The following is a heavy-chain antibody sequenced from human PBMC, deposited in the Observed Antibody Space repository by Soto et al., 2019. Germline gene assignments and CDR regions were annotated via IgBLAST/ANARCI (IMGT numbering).Heavy chain of an antibody. CDR1: GFTFSKNW. J-gene: IGHJ4*02. D-gene: IGHD2-2*01. CDR3: TRAPSIPDARVPDY. V-gene: IGHV3-7*01. CDR2: IKEDGSEK. Sequence: GGSLRLSCAASGFTFSKNWMSWVRQAPGKGLEWVANIKEDGSEKYYVDSVKGRFTISRDNAKNSLYLHMDSLRAEDTAVYYCTRAPSIPDARVPDYWGQGTLVTVSS.